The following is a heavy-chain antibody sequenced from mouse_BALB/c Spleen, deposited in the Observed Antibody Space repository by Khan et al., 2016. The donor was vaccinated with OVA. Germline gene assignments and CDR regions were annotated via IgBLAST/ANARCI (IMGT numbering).Heavy chain of an antibody. V-gene: IGHV1-4*01. CDR3: ANEGAYYRSDGWFAY. Sequence: QVQLKQSGAELTRPGASVKMSCKASGYTFTSYTMHWVKQRPGQGLEWIGYINPGSAYTNYNQKFKDKATLTADKSSSKAYMQLSSLPSEASAVYYGANEGAYYRSDGWFAYWGQGTLVTVST. J-gene: IGHJ3*01. D-gene: IGHD2-14*01. CDR1: GYTFTSYT. CDR2: INPGSAYT.